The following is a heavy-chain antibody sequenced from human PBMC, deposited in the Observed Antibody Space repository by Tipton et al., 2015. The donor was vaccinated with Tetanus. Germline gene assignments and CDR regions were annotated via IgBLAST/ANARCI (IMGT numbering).Heavy chain of an antibody. CDR2: INHGGDT. CDR3: ARVALTGTHFDY. Sequence: TLSLTCVGYGESLRDYFWTWIRQPPGKGLEWIGEINHGGDTNFSPSLKGRVSMSVDTSKRQFSLSLTSVTAADTAVYYCARVALTGTHFDYWGQGTLVTVSS. J-gene: IGHJ4*02. V-gene: IGHV4-34*01. CDR1: GESLRDYF. D-gene: IGHD3-9*01.